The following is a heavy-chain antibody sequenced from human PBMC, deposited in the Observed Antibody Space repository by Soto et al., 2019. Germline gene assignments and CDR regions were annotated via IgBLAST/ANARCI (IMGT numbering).Heavy chain of an antibody. V-gene: IGHV3-30-3*01. D-gene: IGHD4-17*01. J-gene: IGHJ2*01. CDR1: GFTFSSYA. Sequence: GGSLRLSCAASGFTFSSYAMHWVRQAPGKGLEWVAVISYDGSNKYYADSVKGRFTISRDNSKNTLYLQMNSLRAEDTAVYYCARPWSGDYGDYVSNENWYFDLWGRGTLVTVSS. CDR3: ARPWSGDYGDYVSNENWYFDL. CDR2: ISYDGSNK.